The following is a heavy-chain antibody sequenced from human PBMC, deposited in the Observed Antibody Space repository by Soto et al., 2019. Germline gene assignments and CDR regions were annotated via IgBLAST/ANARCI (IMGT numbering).Heavy chain of an antibody. CDR2: TVYRSKWYN. Sequence: PSPTLSLTCVISGDSVSSNSAGWNWIRQSAWRGLEWLGRTVYRSKWYNDYAVSLKGRISINADTSKNQFSLQLNSVTPEDRAVYYCARVEYTASEYYHCMDVWGQGTTVTVSS. CDR1: GDSVSSNSAG. V-gene: IGHV6-1*01. J-gene: IGHJ6*02. D-gene: IGHD2-2*02. CDR3: ARVEYTASEYYHCMDV.